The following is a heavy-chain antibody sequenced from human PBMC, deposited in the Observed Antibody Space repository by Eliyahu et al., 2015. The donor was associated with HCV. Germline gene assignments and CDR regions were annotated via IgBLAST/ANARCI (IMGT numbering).Heavy chain of an antibody. CDR2: IHYSGST. CDR3: ASGGGGIAVAGTGGWFDP. J-gene: IGHJ5*02. V-gene: IGHV4-59*01. Sequence: QVQLQESGPGLVKPSETLSLTCTVSGGSITXXYWGWIRQPPGKGLEWIGYIHYSGSTNYNPSLKSRVTISVDTSKNQFSLNLTSVTAADTAMYYCASGGGGIAVAGTGGWFDPWGQGTLVTVSS. CDR1: GGSITXXY. D-gene: IGHD6-19*01.